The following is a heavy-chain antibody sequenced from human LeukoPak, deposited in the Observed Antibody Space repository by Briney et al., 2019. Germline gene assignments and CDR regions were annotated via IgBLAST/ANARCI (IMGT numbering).Heavy chain of an antibody. CDR1: GYTFTSYG. CDR2: ISAYNGNT. V-gene: IGHV1-18*01. CDR3: ARDGVATSDLDYYYYGMDV. D-gene: IGHD5-12*01. J-gene: IGHJ6*02. Sequence: ASVTVSCKASGYTFTSYGISWVRQAPGQGLEWMGWISAYNGNTNYAQKLQGRVTMTTDTSTSTAYMELRSLRSDDTAVYYCARDGVATSDLDYYYYGMDVWSQGTTVTVSS.